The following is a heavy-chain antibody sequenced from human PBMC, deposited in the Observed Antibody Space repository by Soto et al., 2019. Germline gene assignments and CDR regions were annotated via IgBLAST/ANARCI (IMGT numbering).Heavy chain of an antibody. V-gene: IGHV3-30*04. CDR2: ISYDGSNK. D-gene: IGHD3-16*02. CDR1: GFTFSRHT. J-gene: IGHJ4*02. Sequence: QVQLEESGGGMVQPGRSLRLSCAASGFTFSRHTMHWVRQAPGKGLEWMASISYDGSNKYYADSVKGLFTISRDNSKNTLSVQMDSLRAEDTAVYYCARDRLRLGELSLLGYFDYWGQGTLVTVSS. CDR3: ARDRLRLGELSLLGYFDY.